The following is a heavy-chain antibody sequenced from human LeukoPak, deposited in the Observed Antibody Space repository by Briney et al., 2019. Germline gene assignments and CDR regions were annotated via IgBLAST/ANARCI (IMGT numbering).Heavy chain of an antibody. CDR2: IYYSGST. J-gene: IGHJ4*02. CDR3: ARDRGVRGVRAYYFDY. CDR1: GGSISSYY. D-gene: IGHD3-10*01. V-gene: IGHV4-59*01. Sequence: SSETLSLTCTVSGGSISSYYWSWIRQPPGKGLEWIGYIYYSGSTNYNPSLKSRVTISVDTSKNQFSLKLSSVTAADTAVYYCARDRGVRGVRAYYFDYWGQGTLVTVSS.